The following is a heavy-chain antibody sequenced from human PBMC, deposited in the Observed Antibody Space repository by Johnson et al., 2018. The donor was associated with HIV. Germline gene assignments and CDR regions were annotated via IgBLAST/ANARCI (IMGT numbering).Heavy chain of an antibody. Sequence: QVQLVESGGGVVQPGRSLRLSCAASGFTFSSYAMHWVRQAPGKGLEWVAVLSYDGSNKYYADSVKGRFTISRDNSKNTLYLQMNSLGAEDTAGYYRAREGAWEVRPGAFDIWGQGTMVTVSS. CDR3: AREGAWEVRPGAFDI. D-gene: IGHD1-26*01. V-gene: IGHV3-30*04. CDR1: GFTFSSYA. J-gene: IGHJ3*02. CDR2: LSYDGSNK.